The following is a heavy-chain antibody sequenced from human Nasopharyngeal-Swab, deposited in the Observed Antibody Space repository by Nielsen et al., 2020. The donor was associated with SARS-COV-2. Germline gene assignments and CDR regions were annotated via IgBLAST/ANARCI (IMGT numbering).Heavy chain of an antibody. V-gene: IGHV3-11*06. CDR3: AREGYDILTGYFDY. J-gene: IGHJ4*02. Sequence: GESLKISCAASGFTFSGYYMSWIRQTPGKGLEWVSYISSSSSYTNYADSVKGRFTISRDNAKNSLYLQMNSLRAEDTAVYYCAREGYDILTGYFDYWGQGTLVTVSS. CDR2: ISSSSSYT. CDR1: GFTFSGYY. D-gene: IGHD3-9*01.